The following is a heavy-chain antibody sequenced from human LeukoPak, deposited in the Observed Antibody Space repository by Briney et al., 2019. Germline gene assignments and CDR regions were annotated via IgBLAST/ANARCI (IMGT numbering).Heavy chain of an antibody. CDR3: AREYYGGNSAWIDY. Sequence: GGSLRLSCAASGFTFSSYWMSWVRQAPGKGLEWVANIKQDGSEKYYVDSVKGRFTISRDNAKNSLYLQMNSLRAEDTAVYYCAREYYGGNSAWIDYWGQGTLVTVSS. CDR2: IKQDGSEK. J-gene: IGHJ4*02. V-gene: IGHV3-7*01. D-gene: IGHD4-23*01. CDR1: GFTFSSYW.